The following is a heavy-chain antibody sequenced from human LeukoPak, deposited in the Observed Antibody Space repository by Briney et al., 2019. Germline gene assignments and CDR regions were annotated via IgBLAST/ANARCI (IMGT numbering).Heavy chain of an antibody. J-gene: IGHJ4*02. CDR1: GGSISSSSYY. D-gene: IGHD3-3*01. Sequence: RTSETLSLTCTVSGGSISSSSYYWGWIRQPPGKGLEWIGYIYYSGSTNYNPSLKSRVTISVDTSKNQFSLKLSSVTAADTAVYYCARGNDFWSGISLFDYWGQGTLVTVSS. CDR2: IYYSGST. V-gene: IGHV4-61*05. CDR3: ARGNDFWSGISLFDY.